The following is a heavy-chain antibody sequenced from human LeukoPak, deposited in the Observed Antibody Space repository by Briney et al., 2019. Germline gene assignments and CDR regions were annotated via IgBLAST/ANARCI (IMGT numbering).Heavy chain of an antibody. CDR1: GDSINDYY. V-gene: IGHV4-59*08. Sequence: PSETLSLTCTVSGDSINDYYWTWIRQPPGKGLEWIGYIYYSGNTNYTPSLKSRVTISLDTSKNQFSLKLTSVTAADTAMYYCARRKAKTPNYFDYWGQGALVTVSS. CDR3: ARRKAKTPNYFDY. J-gene: IGHJ4*02. CDR2: IYYSGNT.